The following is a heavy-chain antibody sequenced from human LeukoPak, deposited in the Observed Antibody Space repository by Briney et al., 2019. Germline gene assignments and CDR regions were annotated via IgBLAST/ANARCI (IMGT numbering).Heavy chain of an antibody. CDR3: ARYYYDSSGYFPAIDY. D-gene: IGHD3-22*01. V-gene: IGHV1-46*01. J-gene: IGHJ4*02. CDR1: GYTFTSYY. CDR2: INPSGGST. Sequence: ASVKVSCKASGYTFTSYYMHWVRQAPGQGLEWMGIINPSGGSTSYAQKFQGRVTMTRDTSISTAYMELSRLRSDDTAVYYCARYYYDSSGYFPAIDYWGQGTLVTVSS.